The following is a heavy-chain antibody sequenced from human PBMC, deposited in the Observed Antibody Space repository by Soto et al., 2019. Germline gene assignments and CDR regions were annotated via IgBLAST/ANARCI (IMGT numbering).Heavy chain of an antibody. Sequence: SETLSLTCTVSGGSISSGVYYWTWIRQHPGKGLEWIGYISYSGNTYYNSSLKSRVIISVDTSKKQFSPKLSSVTAADMAMYYCARESPSRGDAFDIWGQGTTVTVSS. D-gene: IGHD3-10*01. J-gene: IGHJ3*02. V-gene: IGHV4-31*03. CDR1: GGSISSGVYY. CDR3: ARESPSRGDAFDI. CDR2: ISYSGNT.